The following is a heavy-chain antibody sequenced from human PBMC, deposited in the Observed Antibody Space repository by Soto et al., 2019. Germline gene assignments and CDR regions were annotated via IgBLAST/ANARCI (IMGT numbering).Heavy chain of an antibody. CDR1: GYTFTGYY. V-gene: IGHV1-2*02. CDR2: INPNTGGT. CDR3: ARTPTRAAAAGTLTSDFDY. Sequence: SVKVSCKDSGYTFTGYYMHWVRQAPGQGLEWMGWINPNTGGTNYAQKFQGRVTMTRDTSISTAYMELSRLRSDDTAVYSCARTPTRAAAAGTLTSDFDYWGQGTLVPVYS. J-gene: IGHJ4*02. D-gene: IGHD6-13*01.